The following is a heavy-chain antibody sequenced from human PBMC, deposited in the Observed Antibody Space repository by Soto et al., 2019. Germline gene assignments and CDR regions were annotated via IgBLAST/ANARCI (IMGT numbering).Heavy chain of an antibody. Sequence: EVQLLESGGGLVQPGGSLRLSCAASGFIFSTSAMNWVRQAPGKGLEWVSSISVSGGRIYYADSVKGRFTISRDNSKNTLYLQMNSLRAEDTAVYYCAKDACGNECFSHFDYWGQGALVTVSS. V-gene: IGHV3-23*01. CDR1: GFIFSTSA. CDR2: ISVSGGRI. J-gene: IGHJ4*02. D-gene: IGHD2-21*01. CDR3: AKDACGNECFSHFDY.